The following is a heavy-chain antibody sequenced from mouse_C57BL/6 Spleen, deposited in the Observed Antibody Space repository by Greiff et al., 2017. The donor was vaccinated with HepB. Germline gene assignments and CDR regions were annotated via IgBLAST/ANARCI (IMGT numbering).Heavy chain of an antibody. Sequence: EVKLVESEGGLVQPGSSMKLSCTASGFTFSDYYMAWVRQVPEKGLEWVANINYDGSSTYYLDSLKSRFIISRDNAKNILYLQMSSLKSEDTATYYCARSNPYFDDWGQGTTLTVSS. V-gene: IGHV5-16*01. CDR3: ARSNPYFDD. CDR1: GFTFSDYY. D-gene: IGHD4-1*01. J-gene: IGHJ2*01. CDR2: INYDGSST.